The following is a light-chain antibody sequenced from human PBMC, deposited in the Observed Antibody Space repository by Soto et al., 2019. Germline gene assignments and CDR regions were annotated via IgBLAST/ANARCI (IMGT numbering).Light chain of an antibody. CDR3: QSYDSSLSGYV. CDR2: GNT. J-gene: IGLJ1*01. CDR1: SSNIGTGYD. V-gene: IGLV1-40*01. Sequence: QSVLTQPPSVSGAPGQRVTICCTGSSSNIGTGYDVHWYQQLPGTAPKLLIYGNTNRPSGVPDRVSGSKSGTSASLAITGLQAEDEADYYCQSYDSSLSGYVFGTGTKLTVL.